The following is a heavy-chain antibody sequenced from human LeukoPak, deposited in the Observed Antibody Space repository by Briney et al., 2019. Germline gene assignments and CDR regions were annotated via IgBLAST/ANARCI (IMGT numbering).Heavy chain of an antibody. CDR2: FHPEAGET. Sequence: ASVNVSCKLYGYTLTELSIHLVRQAPGKRLEWMGRFHPEAGETLYAQKFQGRVTMTEDTSTDTAYMELSSLRSEDTAVYYCATSLLGYFQHWGQGTLVTVSS. D-gene: IGHD1-26*01. CDR3: ATSLLGYFQH. J-gene: IGHJ1*01. V-gene: IGHV1-24*01. CDR1: GYTLTELS.